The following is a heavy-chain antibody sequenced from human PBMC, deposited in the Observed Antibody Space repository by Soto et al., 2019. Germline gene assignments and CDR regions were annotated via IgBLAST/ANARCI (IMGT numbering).Heavy chain of an antibody. D-gene: IGHD2-8*01. V-gene: IGHV3-33*01. Sequence: QVQLVESGGGVVQPGRSLRLSCAASGFTFSRYGMHWVRQAPGKGLGWVAVIWYDGSNKYYADSGKGRFTISRDNSKNTLYRQMNSLGAEDTAVYYCARAHCTNVVCRYYYGMDVWGQGTTVTVSS. CDR3: ARAHCTNVVCRYYYGMDV. CDR2: IWYDGSNK. CDR1: GFTFSRYG. J-gene: IGHJ6*02.